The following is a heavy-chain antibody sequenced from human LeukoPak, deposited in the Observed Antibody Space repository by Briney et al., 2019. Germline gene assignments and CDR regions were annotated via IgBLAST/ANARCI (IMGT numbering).Heavy chain of an antibody. CDR1: GSTFSSYA. CDR2: ISGSGGST. Sequence: GGSLRLSCAASGSTFSSYAMSWVRQAPGKGLEWVSAISGSGGSTYYADSVKGRFTISRDNSKDTLYLQMNSLRAEDTAVYYCAKDEDYYGSGSYYTYNWFDPWGQGTLVTVSS. V-gene: IGHV3-23*01. J-gene: IGHJ5*02. D-gene: IGHD3-10*01. CDR3: AKDEDYYGSGSYYTYNWFDP.